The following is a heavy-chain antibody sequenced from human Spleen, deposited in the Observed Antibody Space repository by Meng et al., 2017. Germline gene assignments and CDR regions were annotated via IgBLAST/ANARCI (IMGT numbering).Heavy chain of an antibody. D-gene: IGHD1-1*01. CDR3: ARDGAQNWNYYYGMDV. J-gene: IGHJ6*02. CDR2: INWIGSKT. V-gene: IGHV3-20*04. Sequence: GESLKISCVASGFNFDEYAMTWVRQVPGKGLEWVSGINWIGSKTGYADSVKGRFTISRDDAKKSLYLQMNSLTAEDTAVYYCARDGAQNWNYYYGMDVWGQGTTVTVSS. CDR1: GFNFDEYA.